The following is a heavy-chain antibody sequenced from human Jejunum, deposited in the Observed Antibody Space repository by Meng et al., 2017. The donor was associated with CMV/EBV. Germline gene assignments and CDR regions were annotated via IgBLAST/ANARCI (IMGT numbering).Heavy chain of an antibody. V-gene: IGHV3-23*03. CDR2: SYSDGAAP. D-gene: IGHD3-3*01. CDR3: VAFTAIFGAIIADHWYYGGDF. J-gene: IGHJ6*02. Sequence: ALGWVRLAPGKGVGLVSISYSDGAAPDLADSVQGRFITSRENSKNTLPLQMSSLRAEAPAVYHCVAFTAIFGAIIADHWYYGGDFWGPGTTVTVSS. CDR1: A.